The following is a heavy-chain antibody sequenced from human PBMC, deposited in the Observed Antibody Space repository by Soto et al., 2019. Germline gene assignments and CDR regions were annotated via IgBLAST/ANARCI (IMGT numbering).Heavy chain of an antibody. D-gene: IGHD4-17*01. J-gene: IGHJ4*02. CDR2: IWYDGSMK. V-gene: IGHV3-33*01. Sequence: QVQLVESGGGVVQPGRSLRLSCAPSGFTFSNYAMHWVRQAPGKGLEWVAVIWYDGSMKYYADSVKGRFTISRDNSKNTLHLQMNSLRAEDTAVYYCARDADYGDDPSEDPGYYFDYWGQGTLVTVSS. CDR1: GFTFSNYA. CDR3: ARDADYGDDPSEDPGYYFDY.